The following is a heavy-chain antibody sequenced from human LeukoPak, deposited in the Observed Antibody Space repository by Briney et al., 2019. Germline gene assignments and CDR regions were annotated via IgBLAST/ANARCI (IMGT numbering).Heavy chain of an antibody. V-gene: IGHV3-11*05. Sequence: PGGSLRLSCAASGFTFSDYYMSWIRQAPVKGLKGVSYISSSSYTNYADSVKGRFTISRDNAKNSLYLQMNSLRAEDTAVYYCARVIGGIRYFDWYNWFDPWGQGTLVTVSS. CDR2: ISSSSYT. CDR3: ARVIGGIRYFDWYNWFDP. D-gene: IGHD3-9*01. CDR1: GFTFSDYY. J-gene: IGHJ5*02.